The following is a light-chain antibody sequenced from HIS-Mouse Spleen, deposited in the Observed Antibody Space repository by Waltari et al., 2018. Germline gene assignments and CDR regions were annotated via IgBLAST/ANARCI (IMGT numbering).Light chain of an antibody. CDR2: WAS. J-gene: IGKJ1*01. V-gene: IGKV4-1*01. Sequence: DIVMTQSPDSLAVSLGERATINCKSSQSVLYSSKNKNYLAWYQKKPGHPPKLLIYWASTRESGVPDRFSGSGSGTDFTLTISSLQAEDVAVYYCQQYYSTPWTFGQGTKVEIK. CDR1: QSVLYSSKNKNY. CDR3: QQYYSTPWT.